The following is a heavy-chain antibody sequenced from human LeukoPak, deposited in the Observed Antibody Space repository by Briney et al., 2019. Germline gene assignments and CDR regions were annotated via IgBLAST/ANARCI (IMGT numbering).Heavy chain of an antibody. J-gene: IGHJ6*02. CDR3: ARDLPGIWFGELPYMDV. CDR1: GFTFSSYG. V-gene: IGHV3-33*01. CDR2: IWYDGSNK. Sequence: PGGSLRLSCAASGFTFSSYGMHWVRQAPGKGLEWVAVIWYDGSNKYYADSVKGRFTISRDNSKDTLYLQMNSLRAEDTAVYYCARDLPGIWFGELPYMDVWGQGTTVTVSS. D-gene: IGHD3-10*01.